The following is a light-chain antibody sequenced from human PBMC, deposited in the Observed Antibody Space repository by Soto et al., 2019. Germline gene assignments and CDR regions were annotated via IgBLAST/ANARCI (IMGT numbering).Light chain of an antibody. CDR3: AAWDLSLNSWL. V-gene: IGLV1-51*02. J-gene: IGLJ3*02. CDR2: ENN. Sequence: QSVLTQPASVSAAPGQTVTISCSGSSSNIGNNYVSWYQQLPGTAPKLLIYENNRRPSGIPDRFSGSKSGTSATLGITGLQTGDEADYYCAAWDLSLNSWLFGGGTKLTVL. CDR1: SSNIGNNY.